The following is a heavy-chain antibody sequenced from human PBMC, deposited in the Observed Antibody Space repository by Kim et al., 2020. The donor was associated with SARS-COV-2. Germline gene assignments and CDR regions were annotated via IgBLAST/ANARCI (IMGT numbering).Heavy chain of an antibody. J-gene: IGHJ4*02. D-gene: IGHD5-12*01. CDR3: ARYSGYDGPFDY. Sequence: YYHPSLKSRVTISVDPSKNQFSLKLSSVTAADTAVYYCARYSGYDGPFDYWGQGTLVTVSS. V-gene: IGHV4-31*02.